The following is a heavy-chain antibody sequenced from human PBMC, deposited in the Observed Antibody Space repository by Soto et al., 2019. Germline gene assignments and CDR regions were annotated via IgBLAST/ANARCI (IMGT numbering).Heavy chain of an antibody. V-gene: IGHV5-51*01. J-gene: IGHJ3*02. CDR2: IYPGDSDT. D-gene: IGHD2-15*01. Sequence: GESLKISCKGSGYSFTSYWIGWVRQMPGKGLEWMGIIYPGDSDTRYSPSFQGQVTISADKSISTAYLQWSSLKASDTAMYYCARQLLGYCSGGSCYSDAFDIWGQGTMVTVSS. CDR1: GYSFTSYW. CDR3: ARQLLGYCSGGSCYSDAFDI.